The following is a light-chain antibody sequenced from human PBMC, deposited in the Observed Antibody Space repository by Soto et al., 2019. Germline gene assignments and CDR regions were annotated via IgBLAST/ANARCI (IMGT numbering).Light chain of an antibody. Sequence: DFLVTQSPASLAVSLGERATINCKSSQSVLYSSNNKNYLAWYQQKPGQPPKLLIYWASTRESGVPDRFSGSGSGTDFTLTISSLQAEDVAVYYCQQYYRTPLTFGGGTKVDIK. V-gene: IGKV4-1*01. CDR3: QQYYRTPLT. CDR2: WAS. J-gene: IGKJ4*01. CDR1: QSVLYSSNNKNY.